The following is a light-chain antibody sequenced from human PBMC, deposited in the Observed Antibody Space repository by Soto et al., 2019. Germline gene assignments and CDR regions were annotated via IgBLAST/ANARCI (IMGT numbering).Light chain of an antibody. Sequence: EIVLTQSPGTLSLSPGERATLSCRASQSVSSSYLACYQQKPGQAPRLLIYAASSRATGIPDRFSGSGSGTDFTLTISRLEPEDFAVYDCQQYGSSPLTFGGGTKVEIK. J-gene: IGKJ4*01. CDR3: QQYGSSPLT. CDR2: AAS. CDR1: QSVSSSY. V-gene: IGKV3-20*01.